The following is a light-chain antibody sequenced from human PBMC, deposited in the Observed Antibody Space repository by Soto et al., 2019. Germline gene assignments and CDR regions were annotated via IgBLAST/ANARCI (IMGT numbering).Light chain of an antibody. Sequence: QSVLTQSPSVSGAPGQRVTISCAGNSSNIGAGYDVHWYKQLPGTAPKVLIYGNDNRPLGVPDRFSGSKSGTSGSLVISGLQAEDEAYYYCQSYDSSLSRFVFGSGTKVTVL. V-gene: IGLV1-40*01. CDR3: QSYDSSLSRFV. J-gene: IGLJ1*01. CDR2: GND. CDR1: SSNIGAGYD.